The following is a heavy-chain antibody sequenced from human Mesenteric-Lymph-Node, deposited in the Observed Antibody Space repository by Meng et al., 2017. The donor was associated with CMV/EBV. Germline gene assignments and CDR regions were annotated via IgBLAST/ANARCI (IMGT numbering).Heavy chain of an antibody. CDR1: GFSFSSHT. Sequence: GESLKISCAASGFSFSSHTINWVRQAPGKGLEWVSSISSTSAYIFYADSVRGRFSISRDNAKNSLYLQMNSLRAEDTAVYYCARGGYITIFGVVNLKGGMDVWGQGTTVTVSS. J-gene: IGHJ6*02. CDR3: ARGGYITIFGVVNLKGGMDV. V-gene: IGHV3-21*01. D-gene: IGHD3-3*01. CDR2: ISSTSAYI.